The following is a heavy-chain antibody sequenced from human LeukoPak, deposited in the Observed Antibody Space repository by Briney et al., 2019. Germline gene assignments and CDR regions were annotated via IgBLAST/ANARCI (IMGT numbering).Heavy chain of an antibody. CDR3: ARSLVVPAAIGSYYFDY. D-gene: IGHD2-2*01. CDR2: IYHSGST. CDR1: GYSISSGYY. V-gene: IGHV4-38-2*01. Sequence: SETLSLTCAVSGYSISSGYYWGWIRRPPGKGLEWIGSIYHSGSTYYNPSLKSRVTISVDTSKNQFSLKLSSVTAADTAVYYCARSLVVPAAIGSYYFDYWGQGTLVTVSS. J-gene: IGHJ4*02.